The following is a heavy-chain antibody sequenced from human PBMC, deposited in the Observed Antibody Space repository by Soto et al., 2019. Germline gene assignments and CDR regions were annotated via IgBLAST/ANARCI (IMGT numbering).Heavy chain of an antibody. D-gene: IGHD1-1*01. CDR1: GFTFDDYA. CDR3: AKDRKQLWSDFDY. CDR2: ISGNGYSA. J-gene: IGHJ4*02. V-gene: IGHV3-23*01. Sequence: GGSLRLSCEASGFTFDDYAMTWVRQSPGKGLEWVSSISGNGYSAYYADSVKGRFTISRDKSKNTVSLQMDSLRAEDTAVYYCAKDRKQLWSDFDYWGQGTLVTVSS.